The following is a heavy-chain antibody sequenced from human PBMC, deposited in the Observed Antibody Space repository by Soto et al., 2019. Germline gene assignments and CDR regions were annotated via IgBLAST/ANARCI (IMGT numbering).Heavy chain of an antibody. CDR2: INPNSGGT. CDR1: GYTFTGYY. D-gene: IGHD5-12*01. Sequence: ASVKVSCKASGYTFTGYYMHWVRQAPGQGLEWMGWINPNSGGTNYAQKFQGWVTMTRDTSISTAYVELSRLRSDDTAVYYCARGGGDGYNYPRNDAFDIWGQGIMVTVSS. J-gene: IGHJ3*02. CDR3: ARGGGDGYNYPRNDAFDI. V-gene: IGHV1-2*04.